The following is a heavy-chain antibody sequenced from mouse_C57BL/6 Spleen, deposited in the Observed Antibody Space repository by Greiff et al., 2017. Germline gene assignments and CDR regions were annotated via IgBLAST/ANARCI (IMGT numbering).Heavy chain of an antibody. J-gene: IGHJ4*01. V-gene: IGHV5-12*01. Sequence: EVKVVESGGGLVQPGGSLKLSCAASGFTFSDYYMYWVRQTPEKRLEWVAYISNGGGSTYYPDTVKGRFTISRDNAKNTLYLQMSRLKSEDTAMYYCARQSSRYAMDYWGQGTSVTVSS. CDR3: ARQSSRYAMDY. CDR2: ISNGGGST. CDR1: GFTFSDYY. D-gene: IGHD1-1*01.